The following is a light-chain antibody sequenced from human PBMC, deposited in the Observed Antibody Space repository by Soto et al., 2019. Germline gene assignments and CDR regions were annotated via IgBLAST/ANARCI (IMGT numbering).Light chain of an antibody. CDR1: QSVSRSY. V-gene: IGKV3-20*01. CDR3: QQYGSSTYT. J-gene: IGKJ2*01. CDR2: GAS. Sequence: EIVLTQSPGTVSLSPGERATLSCRASQSVSRSYLAWYQLKPGQAPRLLIYGASSRATGIPDRFSGSGSGTDLTLTISRLEPEDFAVYYCQQYGSSTYTFGQGTKLEIK.